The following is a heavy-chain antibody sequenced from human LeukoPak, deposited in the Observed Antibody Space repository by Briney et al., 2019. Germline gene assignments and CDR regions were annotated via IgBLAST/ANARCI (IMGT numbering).Heavy chain of an antibody. V-gene: IGHV1-2*02. Sequence: EASVKVSCKASGYTFTGYYMHWVRQAPGQGLEWMGWINPNSGGTNYAQKFQGRVTMTRDTSISTAYMELSRLRSDDTAVYYCARGVERRPKDPYYYDSSGYYPFDYWGQGTLVTVSS. CDR1: GYTFTGYY. CDR3: ARGVERRPKDPYYYDSSGYYPFDY. J-gene: IGHJ4*02. D-gene: IGHD3-22*01. CDR2: INPNSGGT.